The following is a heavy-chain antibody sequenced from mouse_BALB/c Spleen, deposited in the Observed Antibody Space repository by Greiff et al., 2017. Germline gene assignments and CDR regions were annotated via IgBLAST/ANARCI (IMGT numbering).Heavy chain of an antibody. CDR3: ARHSTDWYFDV. CDR1: GFTFSSYA. V-gene: IGHV5-9-3*01. J-gene: IGHJ1*01. Sequence: EVKVVESGGGLVKPGGSLKLSCAASGFTFSSYAMSWVRQTPEKRLEWVATISSGGSYTYYPDSVKGRFTISRDNAKNTLYLQMSSLRSEDTAMYYCARHSTDWYFDVWGAGTTVTVSS. D-gene: IGHD3-2*01. CDR2: ISSGGSYT.